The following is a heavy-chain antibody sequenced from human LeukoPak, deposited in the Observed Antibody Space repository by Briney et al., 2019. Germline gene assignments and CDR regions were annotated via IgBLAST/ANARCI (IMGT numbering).Heavy chain of an antibody. CDR2: IIAYNGNT. V-gene: IGHV1-18*01. CDR1: GYTFTSYG. Sequence: GASVKVSCKASGYTFTSYGISCVRQAPGQGREWMGWIIAYNGNTNYAQKLQGKVTMTTDTSTSTAYMELRSLRSDDTAVYYCARVGPYLENYWGQGTLVTVSS. J-gene: IGHJ4*02. D-gene: IGHD3-16*01. CDR3: ARVGPYLENY.